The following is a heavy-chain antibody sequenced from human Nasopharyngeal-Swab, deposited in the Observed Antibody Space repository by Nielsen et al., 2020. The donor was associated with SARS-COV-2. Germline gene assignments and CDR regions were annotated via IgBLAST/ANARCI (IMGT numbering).Heavy chain of an antibody. J-gene: IGHJ6*02. D-gene: IGHD3-16*01. CDR1: GFSLSTSGMC. CDR2: IDWDDDK. V-gene: IGHV2-70*01. Sequence: SGPTLVKPTQTLTLTCTFSGFSLSTSGMCVSWIRQPPGKALEWLAPIDWDDDKYYSTSLKTRLTISKDTSKNQVVLTMTNMDPVDTATYYCARIQAMITFGGANYYGMDVWGQGTTVTVSS. CDR3: ARIQAMITFGGANYYGMDV.